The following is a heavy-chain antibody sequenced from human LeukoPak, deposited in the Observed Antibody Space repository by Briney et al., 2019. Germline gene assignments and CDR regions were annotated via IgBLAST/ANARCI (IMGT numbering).Heavy chain of an antibody. CDR3: ARDKPYSGSAVAKKQSGFDI. Sequence: GGSLRLSCAASGFTFRSYAMHWVRQAPGKGLEWVAVISYDGDDGSNIYYADSVKGRFTISRDNSKNTLYLQMNSLRAEDTAVYYCARDKPYSGSAVAKKQSGFDIWGQGTMVTVSS. D-gene: IGHD1-26*01. J-gene: IGHJ3*02. CDR2: ISYDGDDGSNI. CDR1: GFTFRSYA. V-gene: IGHV3-30-3*01.